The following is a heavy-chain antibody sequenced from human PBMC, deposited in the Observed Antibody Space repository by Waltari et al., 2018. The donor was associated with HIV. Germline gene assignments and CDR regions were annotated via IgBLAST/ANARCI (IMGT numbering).Heavy chain of an antibody. CDR3: ARVVRDLVGATVDH. Sequence: QIQLVQSGAEVEKPGASMKVSGTAAGYTYITYGIAWVRQAPRQGLDWMGWISAHNGNTIYEQKFQDRITMTIDTSSKSAYLQLRSLRSDDTAIYYCARVVRDLVGATVDHWGPGTLVTVSS. CDR1: GYTYITYG. J-gene: IGHJ4*02. V-gene: IGHV1-18*01. CDR2: ISAHNGNT. D-gene: IGHD1-26*01.